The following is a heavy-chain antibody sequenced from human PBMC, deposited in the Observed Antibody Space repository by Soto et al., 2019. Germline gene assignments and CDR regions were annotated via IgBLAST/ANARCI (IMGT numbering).Heavy chain of an antibody. CDR2: INRIGSA. V-gene: IGHV4-34*01. CDR3: ARGGVDMIRGITGKRTWLDP. Sequence: QVQLQQWGDGLLKLSETLSLTCAVYGGSWSSYYWNWIRPSRGKSLEWIGDINRIGSANYNPSLTGRVTMSVDSSKNQFYLRLTSVTAADTAMYYCARGGVDMIRGITGKRTWLDPWGQGTLVIVS. D-gene: IGHD3-10*01. J-gene: IGHJ5*02. CDR1: GGSWSSYY.